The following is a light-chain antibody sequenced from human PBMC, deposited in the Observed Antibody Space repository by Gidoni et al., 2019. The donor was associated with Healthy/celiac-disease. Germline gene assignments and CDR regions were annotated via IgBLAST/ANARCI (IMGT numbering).Light chain of an antibody. CDR2: DVS. V-gene: IGLV2-14*01. CDR1: SSDVGGYNY. J-gene: IGLJ2*01. CDR3: SSYTSSSPRV. Sequence: QSALTQPASVSGSPGQSITISCTGTSSDVGGYNYVSWYQQHPVQAPKLMIYDVSTRPSGVSNRFSGSKSGNTASLTISGLHAEDEADYYCSSYTSSSPRVFGGGTKLTVL.